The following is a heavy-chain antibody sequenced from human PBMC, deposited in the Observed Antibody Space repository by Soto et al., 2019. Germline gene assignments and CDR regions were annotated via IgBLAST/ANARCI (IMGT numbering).Heavy chain of an antibody. CDR1: TFSMYS. Sequence: EVQVVESGGGLVKPGGSLRLSCIFTFSMYSMNWVRQAPGKGLEWVASISSGSAYIKYAESVKGRFTISRDNAKNSLHLQMNSLRAEDTAIYHCARDQGGSYDSWFDPWGQGTLVTVSS. V-gene: IGHV3-21*06. D-gene: IGHD1-26*01. CDR3: ARDQGGSYDSWFDP. CDR2: ISSGSAYI. J-gene: IGHJ5*02.